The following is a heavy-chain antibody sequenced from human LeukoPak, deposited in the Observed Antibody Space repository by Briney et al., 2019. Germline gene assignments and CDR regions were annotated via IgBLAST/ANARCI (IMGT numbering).Heavy chain of an antibody. D-gene: IGHD6-13*01. J-gene: IGHJ3*02. Sequence: ASVKVSCKASGYTFTGYYMHWVRQAPGQGLEWVGWINPNSGGTNYAQKFQGWVTMTRDTSISTAYMELSRLRSDDTAVYYCARRYSSSWCAFDIWGQGTMVTVSS. CDR3: ARRYSSSWCAFDI. V-gene: IGHV1-2*04. CDR2: INPNSGGT. CDR1: GYTFTGYY.